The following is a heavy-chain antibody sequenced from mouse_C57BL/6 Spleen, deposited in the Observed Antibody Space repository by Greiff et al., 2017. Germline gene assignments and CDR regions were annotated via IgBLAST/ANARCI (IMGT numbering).Heavy chain of an antibody. CDR1: GYTFTDYE. CDR3: TRGAAQALYAMDY. Sequence: QVQLQQSGAELVRPGASVTLSCKASGYTFTDYEMHWVKQTPVHGLEWIGAIDPGTGGTAYNQKFKGKAILTADKSSSTAYMELRSLTSEDSAVYYCTRGAAQALYAMDYWGQGTSVTVSS. CDR2: IDPGTGGT. D-gene: IGHD3-2*02. J-gene: IGHJ4*01. V-gene: IGHV1-15*01.